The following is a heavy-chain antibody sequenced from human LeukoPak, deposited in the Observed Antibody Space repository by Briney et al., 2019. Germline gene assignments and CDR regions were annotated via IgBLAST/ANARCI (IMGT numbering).Heavy chain of an antibody. V-gene: IGHV3-23*01. CDR3: AKPLPKYCTNGVCYFDY. CDR2: TSGSGGST. CDR1: GFTFSSYA. Sequence: PGGSLRLSCAASGFTFSSYAMSWVRQAPGKGLEWVSATSGSGGSTYYADSVKGRFTISRDNSKNTLYLQMNSLRAEDTAVYYCAKPLPKYCTNGVCYFDYWGQGTLVTVSS. D-gene: IGHD2-8*01. J-gene: IGHJ4*02.